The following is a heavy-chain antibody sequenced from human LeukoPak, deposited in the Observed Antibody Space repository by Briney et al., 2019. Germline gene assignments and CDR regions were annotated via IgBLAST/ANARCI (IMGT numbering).Heavy chain of an antibody. J-gene: IGHJ4*02. CDR1: GFTFDDYG. D-gene: IGHD3-22*01. Sequence: PGGSLRLSCAASGFTFDDYGMSWVRQAPGKGLEWVSGINWNGGSTGYADFVKGRFTISRDNAKNSLYLQMNSLRAEDTALYYCVGGNRYYDSSGYSDPFDYWGQGTLVTVSS. CDR2: INWNGGST. CDR3: VGGNRYYDSSGYSDPFDY. V-gene: IGHV3-20*04.